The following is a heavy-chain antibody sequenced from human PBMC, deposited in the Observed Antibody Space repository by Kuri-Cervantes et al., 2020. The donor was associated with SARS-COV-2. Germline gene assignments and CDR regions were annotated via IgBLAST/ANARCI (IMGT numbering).Heavy chain of an antibody. CDR2: IKSKTDGGRT. CDR1: GFTFSNSL. D-gene: IGHD3-3*01. CDR3: NTDPQYYDFWSGYYYYGMDV. V-gene: IGHV3-15*01. Sequence: GESLKISCAASGFTFSNSLMSWVRQAPGKGLEWVGRIKSKTDGGRTDYAAPVKGRFTISRDDSKNTLYLQMNSLKTEDTAVYYCNTDPQYYDFWSGYYYYGMDVWGQGTTVTVSS. J-gene: IGHJ6*02.